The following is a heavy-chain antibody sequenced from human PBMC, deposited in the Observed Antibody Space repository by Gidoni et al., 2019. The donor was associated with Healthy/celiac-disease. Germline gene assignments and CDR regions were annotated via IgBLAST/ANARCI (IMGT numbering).Heavy chain of an antibody. CDR3: ARGEFTYYYDSSGYWFDP. J-gene: IGHJ5*02. CDR2: INPNSGGT. Sequence: ASGYTFTGYYMHWVRQAPGQGLEWMGWINPNSGGTNYAQKFQGRATMTRDTSISTAYMELSRLRSDDTAVYYCARGEFTYYYDSSGYWFDPWGQGTLVTVSS. V-gene: IGHV1-2*02. CDR1: GYTFTGYY. D-gene: IGHD3-22*01.